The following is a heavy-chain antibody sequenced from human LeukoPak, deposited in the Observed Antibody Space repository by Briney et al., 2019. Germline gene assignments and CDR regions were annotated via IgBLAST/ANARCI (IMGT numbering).Heavy chain of an antibody. Sequence: SETLSLTCTVSGGSISNYYWGWIRQPPGKGLEWIGSIYYSKNTYYNPSLKSRVTISADTSKNQFSLTLGSVSATDTAVYYCVSPRGFSYGYFDYWGQGTLVTVSS. J-gene: IGHJ4*02. CDR3: VSPRGFSYGYFDY. D-gene: IGHD5-18*01. CDR2: IYYSKNT. CDR1: GGSISNYY. V-gene: IGHV4-39*01.